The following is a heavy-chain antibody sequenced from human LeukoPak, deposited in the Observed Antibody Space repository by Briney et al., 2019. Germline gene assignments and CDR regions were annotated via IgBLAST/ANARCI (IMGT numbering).Heavy chain of an antibody. Sequence: PGGSLRLSCAASGFTFSNYTIHWVRQAPGKGLEWVAVISYDGNNKYYADSVKGRFTISRDNSKNRLYLQMNSLRAADTAVYYCERGTYSRSWSPEYFQHWGQGTLVTVSS. J-gene: IGHJ1*01. V-gene: IGHV3-30-3*01. CDR1: GFTFSNYT. CDR3: ERGTYSRSWSPEYFQH. D-gene: IGHD6-13*01. CDR2: ISYDGNNK.